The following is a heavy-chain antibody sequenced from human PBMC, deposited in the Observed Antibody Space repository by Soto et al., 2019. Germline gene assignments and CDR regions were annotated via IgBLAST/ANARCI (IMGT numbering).Heavy chain of an antibody. CDR3: ARENSSSSPFDY. J-gene: IGHJ4*02. V-gene: IGHV3-30-3*01. CDR1: GFTFSSYA. Sequence: QVQLVESGGGVVQPGRSLRLSCAASGFTFSSYAMHWVRQAPGKGLEWVAVISYDGSNKYYADSVKGRFTISRDNSKNTLYLQMNSLRADDTAVYYCARENSSSSPFDYWGQGTLVTVSS. D-gene: IGHD6-6*01. CDR2: ISYDGSNK.